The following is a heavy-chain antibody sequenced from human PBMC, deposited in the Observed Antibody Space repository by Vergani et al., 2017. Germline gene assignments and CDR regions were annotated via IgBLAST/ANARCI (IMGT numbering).Heavy chain of an antibody. CDR2: INPNSGDT. J-gene: IGHJ6*03. Sequence: QVQLVQSGAEVKKPGASVKVSCKASGYTFSGHYMHWVRQAPGQGLGWMGRINPNSGDTNYAQKFQGRVTMTRDTSISTAYMELSRLRSDDTAVYYCARGMGTLYYYYYYMDVWGKGTTVTVSS. CDR3: ARGMGTLYYYYYYMDV. CDR1: GYTFSGHY. D-gene: IGHD1-7*01. V-gene: IGHV1-2*06.